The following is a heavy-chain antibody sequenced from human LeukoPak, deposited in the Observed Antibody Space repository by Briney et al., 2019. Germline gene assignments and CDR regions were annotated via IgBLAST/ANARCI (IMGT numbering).Heavy chain of an antibody. CDR3: ARDKFPLVGATGDDTFDI. D-gene: IGHD1-26*01. CDR2: IYHSGST. CDR1: GGSIRSNNW. Sequence: SGTLSLTCAVSGGSIRSNNWWTWVRQPPGKGLEWIGEIYHSGSTNYNPSLKSRVTISVDKSKNQFSLKLSSVTAADTAVYYCARDKFPLVGATGDDTFDIWGQGTMVAVSS. V-gene: IGHV4-4*02. J-gene: IGHJ3*02.